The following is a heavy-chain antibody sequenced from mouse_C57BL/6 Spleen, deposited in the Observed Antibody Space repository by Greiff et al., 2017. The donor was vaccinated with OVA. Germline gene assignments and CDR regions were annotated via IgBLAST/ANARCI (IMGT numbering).Heavy chain of an antibody. J-gene: IGHJ4*01. CDR1: GYSITSGYY. CDR2: ISYDGSN. CDR3: ARDLGQHGAMDY. V-gene: IGHV3-6*01. Sequence: EVQLQQSGPGLVKPSQSLSLTCSVTGYSITSGYYWNWIRQFPGNKLEWMGYISYDGSNNYNPSLKNRISITRDTSKNQFFLKLNSVTTEDTATYYCARDLGQHGAMDYWGQGTSVTVSS. D-gene: IGHD3-2*01.